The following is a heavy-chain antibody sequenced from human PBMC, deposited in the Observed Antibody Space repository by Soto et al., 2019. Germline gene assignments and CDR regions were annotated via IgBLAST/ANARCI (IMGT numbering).Heavy chain of an antibody. CDR1: GFTFSSYS. D-gene: IGHD3-10*01. Sequence: VGSLRLSCAASGFTFSSYSMNWVRQAPGKGLEWVSSISSSSSYIYYADSVKGRFTISRDNAKNSLYLQMNSLRAEDTAVYYCARKGSGSYPYYYGMDVWGQGTTVTVSS. V-gene: IGHV3-21*01. J-gene: IGHJ6*02. CDR3: ARKGSGSYPYYYGMDV. CDR2: ISSSSSYI.